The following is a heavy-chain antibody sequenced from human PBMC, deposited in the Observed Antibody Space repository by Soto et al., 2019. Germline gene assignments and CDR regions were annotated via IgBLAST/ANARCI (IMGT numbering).Heavy chain of an antibody. Sequence: QVQLQQWGAGLLKPSETLSLTCAVYGGSFRGFYWSWIRQPPGKGLEWIGEINHSGRTNYNPSLKGRVTMSVDTSKFQFSLKLSSVTASDTAVYYCARGGVESGFYRPRLDPWGKGTLVTVSS. V-gene: IGHV4-34*01. D-gene: IGHD3-22*01. CDR2: INHSGRT. CDR3: ARGGVESGFYRPRLDP. J-gene: IGHJ5*02. CDR1: GGSFRGFY.